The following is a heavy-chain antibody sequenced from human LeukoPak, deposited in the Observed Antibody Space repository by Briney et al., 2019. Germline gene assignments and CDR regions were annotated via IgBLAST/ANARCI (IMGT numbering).Heavy chain of an antibody. CDR2: IYYSGIT. Sequence: SETLSLTCTVSGGSFSSYYWSWIRQPPGKGLEWIGYIYYSGITNYNPSLKSRVTISVDTSKNQFSLKLSSVTAADTAVYYCARGDTAMEQYYFDYWGQGTLVTVSS. D-gene: IGHD5-18*01. CDR1: GGSFSSYY. V-gene: IGHV4-59*01. CDR3: ARGDTAMEQYYFDY. J-gene: IGHJ4*02.